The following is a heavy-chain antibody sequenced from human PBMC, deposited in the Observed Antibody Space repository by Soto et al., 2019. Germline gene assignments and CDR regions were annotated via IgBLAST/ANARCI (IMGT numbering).Heavy chain of an antibody. CDR3: ARVDYGDYVSDS. J-gene: IGHJ5*01. D-gene: IGHD4-17*01. Sequence: QVQLVESGGGVVQPGRSLRLSCVASGFTFSSYVMHWVRQAPGKGLEWVAVIWYDENNTYYADSVKGRFTISRDNSKNTLYLQMNSLRAEDTAVDYCARVDYGDYVSDSWGQGTLVTVSS. CDR1: GFTFSSYV. V-gene: IGHV3-33*01. CDR2: IWYDENNT.